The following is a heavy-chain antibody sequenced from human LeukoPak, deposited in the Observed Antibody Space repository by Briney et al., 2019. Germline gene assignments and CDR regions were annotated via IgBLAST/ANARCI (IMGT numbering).Heavy chain of an antibody. CDR3: ARGAPADS. V-gene: IGHV4-31*03. Sequence: SQTLSLTCIVSGASFNTGDYYWNWIRQHPGKGLEWIGYIYNSGSTYYNPSLKSRVTISVDTSKNHFSLRLTSVTAADSAVYYCARGAPADSWGQGTLVTVSS. J-gene: IGHJ4*02. CDR1: GASFNTGDYY. CDR2: IYNSGST.